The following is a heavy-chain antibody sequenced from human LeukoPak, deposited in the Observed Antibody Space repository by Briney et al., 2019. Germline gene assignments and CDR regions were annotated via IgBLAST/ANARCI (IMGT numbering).Heavy chain of an antibody. CDR2: SDYTGSK. CDR1: GGSISRSGYY. Sequence: PSETLSLTCTVSGGSISRSGYYWAWIRQPPGKGLEWIASSDYTGSKTYNPSLKSRVTVSVDTSKNQFFLKLTSVTAADTAVYYCAKDFGDFRTDYWGQRTLVTVSS. D-gene: IGHD4-17*01. V-gene: IGHV4-39*01. J-gene: IGHJ4*02. CDR3: AKDFGDFRTDY.